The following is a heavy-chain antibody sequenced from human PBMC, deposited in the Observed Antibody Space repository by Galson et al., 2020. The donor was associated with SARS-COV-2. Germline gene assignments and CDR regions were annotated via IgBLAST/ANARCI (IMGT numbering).Heavy chain of an antibody. V-gene: IGHV5-51*01. CDR1: GYDFSNYW. CDR3: ARLFEAEPFDY. CDR2: VYPGDPDT. D-gene: IGHD3-16*01. Sequence: HGESLKISCKVSGYDFSNYWIGWVRQLPGKGLEWMGIVYPGDPDTRYSLSSQGNFTISADRSIDTTYLQWSNLEASDTGMYYCARLFEAEPFDYWGQGTPVTVAP. J-gene: IGHJ4*02.